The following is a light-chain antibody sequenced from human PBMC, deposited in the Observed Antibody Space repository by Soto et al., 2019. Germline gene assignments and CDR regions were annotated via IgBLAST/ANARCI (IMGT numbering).Light chain of an antibody. V-gene: IGLV2-14*01. CDR2: GVS. CDR1: SSDIGTYNY. Sequence: QSVLTQPASVSGSPGQSITISCTGTSSDIGTYNYVSWYLHHPGKAPKLIIYGVSDRPSGVSNRFSGSKSGNTASLTISGLQPEDEADYYFSSYTDRSPYVSGTGTKVIVL. CDR3: SSYTDRSPYV. J-gene: IGLJ1*01.